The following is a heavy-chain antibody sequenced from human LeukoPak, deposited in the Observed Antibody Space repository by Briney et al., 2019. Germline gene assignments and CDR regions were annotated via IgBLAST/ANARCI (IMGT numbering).Heavy chain of an antibody. CDR3: ARVSTGIDAFDI. CDR1: GFIFSSSG. Sequence: GRSLRLSCAASGFIFSSSGMHWVRQAPGRGLEWVALIWYDGTNKYYADSVKGRFTISRDNSNNALYLQMNSPRAEDTAVYYCARVSTGIDAFDIWGQGTMVTVSS. V-gene: IGHV3-33*01. J-gene: IGHJ3*02. D-gene: IGHD1-1*01. CDR2: IWYDGTNK.